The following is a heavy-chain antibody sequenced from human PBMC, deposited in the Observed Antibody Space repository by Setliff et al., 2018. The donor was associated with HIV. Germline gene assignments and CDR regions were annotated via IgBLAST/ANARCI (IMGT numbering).Heavy chain of an antibody. V-gene: IGHV4-39*01. D-gene: IGHD2-2*01. CDR1: GDSFSTSSYF. J-gene: IGHJ4*02. CDR3: TRQGSSDPGLATPRLDY. Sequence: NPSETLSLTCSVSGDSFSTSSYFWGWVRQSPGKGLEWIGNIYYTGFTYSSPSLKSRVIMSIDTSKSQFSLNLTSVTDSDTAVYYCTRQGSSDPGLATPRLDYWGQGKLVTVSS. CDR2: IYYTGFT.